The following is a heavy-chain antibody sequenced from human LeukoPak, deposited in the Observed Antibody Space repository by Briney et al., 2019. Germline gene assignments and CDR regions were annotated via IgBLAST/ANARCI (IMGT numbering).Heavy chain of an antibody. CDR3: TRMTAGHDY. Sequence: SETLSLTCAVSGASFNVYYWSCVRQTPGKGLEWIGEINHSGYTNDSPSLKSRVTLSIDTSRKQFSLNLRSVTVADTGIYYCTRMTAGHDYWGQGTLVTVSS. CDR1: GASFNVYY. V-gene: IGHV4-34*01. CDR2: INHSGYT. J-gene: IGHJ4*02. D-gene: IGHD2-21*02.